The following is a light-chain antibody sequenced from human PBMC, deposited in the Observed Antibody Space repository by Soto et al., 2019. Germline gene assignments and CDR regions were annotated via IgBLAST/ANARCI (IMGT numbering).Light chain of an antibody. J-gene: IGLJ3*02. V-gene: IGLV2-8*01. CDR2: EVN. CDR3: SAYAGHNKVL. Sequence: QSALTQPPSASGSPGQSVTISCTGTSSDVGGYKYVSWYQQKSGKAPKLIIYEVNERPSGVPDRFSGSKSDNTASLTVSGLQDEDEADYYCSAYAGHNKVLFGGGTKLTVL. CDR1: SSDVGGYKY.